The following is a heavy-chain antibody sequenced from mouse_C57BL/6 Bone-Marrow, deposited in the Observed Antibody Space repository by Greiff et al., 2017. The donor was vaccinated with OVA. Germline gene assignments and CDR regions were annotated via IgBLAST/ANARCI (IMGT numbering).Heavy chain of an antibody. D-gene: IGHD3-2*02. CDR3: ARQGSSGFYYFDY. J-gene: IGHJ2*01. CDR2: IWSDGST. Sequence: QVQLQQSGPGLVAPSQSLSITCTVSGFSLTSYGVHWVRQPPGKGLEWLVVIWSDGSTTYNSALKSRLSISKDNSKSQVFLKMNSLQTDDTAMYYCARQGSSGFYYFDYWGQGTTLTVSS. V-gene: IGHV2-6-1*01. CDR1: GFSLTSYG.